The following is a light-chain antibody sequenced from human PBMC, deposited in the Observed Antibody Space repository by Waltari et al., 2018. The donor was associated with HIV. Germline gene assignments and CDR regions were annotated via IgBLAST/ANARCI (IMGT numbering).Light chain of an antibody. V-gene: IGLV3-19*01. CDR2: GRK. CDR3: NSRDISGDHVI. J-gene: IGLJ2*01. CDR1: SLRYYY. Sequence: SSELTQDPAVSVALGQTVTITCQGDSLRYYYVSWYQQKPGQAAVFVILGRKNRPSGFPDRFSGSSSGNTASLTITGAQAEDEADYYCNSRDISGDHVIFGGGTKLTVL.